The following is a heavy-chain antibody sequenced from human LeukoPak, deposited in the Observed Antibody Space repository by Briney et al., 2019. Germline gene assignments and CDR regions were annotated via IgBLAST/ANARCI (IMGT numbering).Heavy chain of an antibody. CDR3: ARGEWLYYFDY. CDR1: GGSISSSSHY. J-gene: IGHJ4*02. CDR2: IYYSGST. Sequence: SETLSLTCPVSGGSISSSSHYWAWIRQSPGTGLEWIGSIYYSGSTYYNPSLKSRVTISVDTSKNQFSLKLSSVTAADTAVYYCARGEWLYYFDYWGQGTLVTVSS. V-gene: IGHV4-39*07. D-gene: IGHD3-3*01.